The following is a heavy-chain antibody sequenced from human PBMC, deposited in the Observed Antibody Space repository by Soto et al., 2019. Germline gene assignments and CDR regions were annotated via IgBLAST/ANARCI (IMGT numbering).Heavy chain of an antibody. D-gene: IGHD2-21*02. CDR1: GGIFSSNT. CDR3: ASKAACGGDCYAFDS. V-gene: IGHV1-69*06. Sequence: QVYLVQSGAEVKKPGSSVKISCKASGGIFSSNTINWVRQAAGQGLEWMGGIIPLFGTANYAEKFQGRVTITADKSTETEYMALTSLRSEDTAVYYCASKAACGGDCYAFDSWGQGTLVTVSS. J-gene: IGHJ4*02. CDR2: IIPLFGTA.